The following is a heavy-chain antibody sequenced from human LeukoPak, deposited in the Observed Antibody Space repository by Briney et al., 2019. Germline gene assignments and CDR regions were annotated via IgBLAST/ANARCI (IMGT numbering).Heavy chain of an antibody. Sequence: GGSLRLSCAASGFTFSSYAMHWVRQAPGEGLEWVGLISYGGIDKSYADSVKGRFTISRDSSKRTLYLQMNSLRAEDTAMYYCARESWSDSVAFDIWGLGTMVIVSS. CDR2: ISYGGIDK. D-gene: IGHD3-3*01. J-gene: IGHJ3*02. CDR1: GFTFSSYA. V-gene: IGHV3-30*04. CDR3: ARESWSDSVAFDI.